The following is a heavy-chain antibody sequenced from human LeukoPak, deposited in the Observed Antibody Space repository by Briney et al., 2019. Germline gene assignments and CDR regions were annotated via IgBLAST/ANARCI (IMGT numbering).Heavy chain of an antibody. Sequence: TGGSLRLSCAASGFTFSSYSMNWVRQAPGKGLEWVSYISSSSSTTYYADSVKGRFTISRDNAKNSLYLQMNSLRAEDTAVYYCARDIEWEPRAFDYWGQGTLVTVSP. CDR1: GFTFSSYS. CDR3: ARDIEWEPRAFDY. CDR2: ISSSSSTT. J-gene: IGHJ4*02. D-gene: IGHD1-26*01. V-gene: IGHV3-48*01.